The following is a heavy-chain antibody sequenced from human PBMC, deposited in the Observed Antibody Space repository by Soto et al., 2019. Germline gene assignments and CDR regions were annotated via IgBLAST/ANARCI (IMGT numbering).Heavy chain of an antibody. CDR3: ATRGDGCNYWFGP. J-gene: IGHJ5*02. CDR1: GYTLTELS. Sequence: APVKVSCKVSGYTLTELSMHWVRQAPGKGLEWMGGFDPEDGETIYAQKFQGRVTMTEDTSTETAYMELSSLRSEDTAVYYCATRGDGCNYWFGPWGQGTLVTVSS. D-gene: IGHD3-10*01. CDR2: FDPEDGET. V-gene: IGHV1-24*01.